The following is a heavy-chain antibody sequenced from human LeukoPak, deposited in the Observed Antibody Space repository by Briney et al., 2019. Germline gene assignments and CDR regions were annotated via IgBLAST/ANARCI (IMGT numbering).Heavy chain of an antibody. Sequence: GGSLRLSCAASGFTFSSYGMSWVRQAPGKGLEWVSAISGSGGSTYYADSVKGRFTISRDNSKNTLYLQMNSLRAEDTAVYYCARGPQLWYAFDIWGQGTMVTVSS. CDR1: GFTFSSYG. D-gene: IGHD5-18*01. J-gene: IGHJ3*02. CDR2: ISGSGGST. V-gene: IGHV3-23*01. CDR3: ARGPQLWYAFDI.